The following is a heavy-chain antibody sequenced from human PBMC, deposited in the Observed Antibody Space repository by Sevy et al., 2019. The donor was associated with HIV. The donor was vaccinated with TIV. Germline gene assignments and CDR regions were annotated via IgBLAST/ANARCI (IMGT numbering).Heavy chain of an antibody. Sequence: GGSLRLSCAASGFSISTYWVTWVRQAPGQGLEWVANINQDGSTKYYLDSVKGRFTISKDNAKNSVVLQMNSLTAEDTGVYFCVRAMASADSFWGQGTLVTVSS. CDR3: VRAMASADSF. J-gene: IGHJ4*02. V-gene: IGHV3-7*01. D-gene: IGHD3-10*01. CDR2: INQDGSTK. CDR1: GFSISTYW.